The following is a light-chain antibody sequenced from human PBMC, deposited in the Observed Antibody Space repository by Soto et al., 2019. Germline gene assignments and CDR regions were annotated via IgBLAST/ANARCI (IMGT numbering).Light chain of an antibody. CDR1: QSVSSY. Sequence: EIVLTQSPATLSLSPGARATLSCRASQSVSSYLAWYQQKPGQPPRLLIYDASNRATGIPARFSGSGSRTGFTLTISSLETEDFAGYDCPQRTNWPPLTFGVGTKVEMK. J-gene: IGKJ4*01. CDR3: PQRTNWPPLT. CDR2: DAS. V-gene: IGKV3-11*01.